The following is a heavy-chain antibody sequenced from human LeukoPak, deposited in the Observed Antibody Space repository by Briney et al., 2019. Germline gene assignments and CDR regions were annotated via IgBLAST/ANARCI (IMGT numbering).Heavy chain of an antibody. CDR1: GGSISSYY. CDR3: ATFSWGSFDY. D-gene: IGHD3-16*01. V-gene: IGHV4-59*01. CDR2: IFYSGST. Sequence: SETLSLTCTVSGGSISSYYWSWLRQPPGEGLEWIGYIFYSGSTNYNPSLNSRVTISVDTSKNQFSLKLSSVTAADTAVYYCATFSWGSFDYWGQGTLVTVSS. J-gene: IGHJ4*02.